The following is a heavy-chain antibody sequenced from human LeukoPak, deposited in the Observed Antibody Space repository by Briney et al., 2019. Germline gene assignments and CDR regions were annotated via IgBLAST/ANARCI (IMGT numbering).Heavy chain of an antibody. CDR1: GFTVSSSY. CDR2: IYDGGTT. Sequence: GGSLRLSCAASGFTVSSSYMSWVRQAPGKGLEWVSSIYDGGTTHHADSLKGRFTISRDNSKNTLYLQTNSLTAEDTAVYYCARDGSNSGPDFDYWGQGILVTVSS. CDR3: ARDGSNSGPDFDY. J-gene: IGHJ4*02. D-gene: IGHD2/OR15-2a*01. V-gene: IGHV3-66*01.